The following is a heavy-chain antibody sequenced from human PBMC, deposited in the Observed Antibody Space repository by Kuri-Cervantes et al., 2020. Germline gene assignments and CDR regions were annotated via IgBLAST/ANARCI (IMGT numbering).Heavy chain of an antibody. Sequence: GSLRLSCAVSGYSISSGYFWGWIRQPPGKGLEWIGSIDHSGSTYYNPSLKSRVTISVDTSKNQFSLKLSSVTAADTAVYYCARDLGQLWVSWGQGTLVTVSS. CDR1: GYSISSGYF. CDR3: ARDLGQLWVS. V-gene: IGHV4-38-2*02. J-gene: IGHJ4*02. D-gene: IGHD5-18*01. CDR2: IDHSGST.